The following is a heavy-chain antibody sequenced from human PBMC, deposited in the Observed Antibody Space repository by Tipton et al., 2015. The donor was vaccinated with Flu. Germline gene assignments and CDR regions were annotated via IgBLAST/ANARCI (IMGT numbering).Heavy chain of an antibody. CDR2: INSDGSST. Sequence: SLRLSCAASGFTFSSYWMHWVRQAPGKGLVWVSRINSDGSSTSYADSVKGRFTISRDNAKNTLYLQMNSLRAEDTAVYYCARGRVYSTGLDYWGQGTLVTVSS. CDR3: ARGRVYSTGLDY. D-gene: IGHD4-11*01. J-gene: IGHJ4*02. CDR1: GFTFSSYW. V-gene: IGHV3-74*01.